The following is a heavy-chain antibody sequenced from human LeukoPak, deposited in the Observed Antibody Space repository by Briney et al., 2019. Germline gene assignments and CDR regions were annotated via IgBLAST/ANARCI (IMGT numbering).Heavy chain of an antibody. CDR3: AKVRWGSDNALDS. CDR1: GFTFSSFG. V-gene: IGHV3-30*02. CDR2: IRYDGNNK. D-gene: IGHD3-16*01. Sequence: GGSLRLSCAASGFTFSSFGMHWVRQAPGKGLEWVAFIRYDGNNKYYADSVKGRITISRDNSMNTLYLQMNSLRAEDTAVYYCAKVRWGSDNALDSWGQGTLVTGSS. J-gene: IGHJ4*02.